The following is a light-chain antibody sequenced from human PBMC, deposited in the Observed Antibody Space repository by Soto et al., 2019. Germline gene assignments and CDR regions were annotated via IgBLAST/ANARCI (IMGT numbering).Light chain of an antibody. J-gene: IGLJ1*01. CDR2: GNN. CDR1: GSNIGAGSD. CDR3: QSYDSSLSGWV. V-gene: IGLV1-40*01. Sequence: QSVLTQPPSVSGAPGQRVTISCTGSGSNIGAGSDVHWYQQLPGTAPKLLVYGNNNRPSGVPDRFSGSKSATSASPAITGLQAEDEADYYCQSYDSSLSGWVFGTGTKLTVL.